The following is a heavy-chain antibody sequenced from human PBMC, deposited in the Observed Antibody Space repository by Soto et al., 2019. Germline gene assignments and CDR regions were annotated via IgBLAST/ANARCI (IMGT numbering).Heavy chain of an antibody. V-gene: IGHV3-23*01. CDR3: AKAIGLGLLLSQYAMDV. CDR2: ISGSGSYT. CDR1: GFTFSSYA. J-gene: IGHJ6*02. Sequence: EVQLLESGGGLVQPGGSLRLSCAASGFTFSSYAMSWVRQAPGKGLEWVSAISGSGSYTYYADSVKGRFTISRDSSKNTLYLQMNSLRAEDTAVYYCAKAIGLGLLLSQYAMDVWGQGTTVTVSS. D-gene: IGHD2-15*01.